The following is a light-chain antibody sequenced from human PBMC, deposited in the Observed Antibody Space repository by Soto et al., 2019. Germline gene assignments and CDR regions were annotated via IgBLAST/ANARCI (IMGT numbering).Light chain of an antibody. J-gene: IGLJ1*01. V-gene: IGLV2-14*03. Sequence: QSALTQPASVSGSPGQSITISCTGTSSDVGAYNFVSWYQHHPGKAPKLMIYDVTNRPSGVSDRFSASKSGNTASLTISGLQTEDEAEYYCSSHTSSRSLVFGTGTKLTVL. CDR3: SSHTSSRSLV. CDR1: SSDVGAYNF. CDR2: DVT.